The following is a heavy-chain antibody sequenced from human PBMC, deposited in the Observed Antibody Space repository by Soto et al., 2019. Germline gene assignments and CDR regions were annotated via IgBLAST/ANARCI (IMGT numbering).Heavy chain of an antibody. CDR2: ISATGGST. J-gene: IGHJ4*01. CDR1: GFTFTSCA. V-gene: IGHV3-23*01. CDR3: AKGGAYCGGDCTLAY. Sequence: EVQLLESGGGLVQPGGSLRLSCAASGFTFTSCAMAWVRQAPGKGLEWVAGISATGGSTHSADSVKGRFTISRDNSRHTVYLQMNSLRAEDTAVYYCAKGGAYCGGDCTLAYWGHGPMVTVSS. D-gene: IGHD2-21*02.